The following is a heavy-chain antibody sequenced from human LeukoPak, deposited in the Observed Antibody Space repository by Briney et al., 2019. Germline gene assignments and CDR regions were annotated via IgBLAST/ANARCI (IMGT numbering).Heavy chain of an antibody. CDR3: ARSFPVVTPTGYYFDY. V-gene: IGHV6-1*01. Sequence: KPSQTLSLTCAISGDSVSSNSAAWNWIRQSPSRGLEWLGRTYYRSKWYNDYAVSVKSRITINPDTSKNQFSLQLNSVTPEDTAVYYCARSFPVVTPTGYYFDYWGQGTLVTVSS. J-gene: IGHJ4*02. CDR2: TYYRSKWYN. D-gene: IGHD4-23*01. CDR1: GDSVSSNSAA.